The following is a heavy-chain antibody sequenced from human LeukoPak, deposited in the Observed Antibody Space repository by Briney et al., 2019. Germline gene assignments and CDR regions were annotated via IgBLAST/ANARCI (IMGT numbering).Heavy chain of an antibody. D-gene: IGHD3-3*01. CDR1: GGSIGSGSYY. CDR3: ASHPSFDFWGAFDI. V-gene: IGHV4-61*02. Sequence: PSGTLSLTCTVSGGSIGSGSYYWSWIRQPAGKGLEWIGRIYTSGSTNYNPSLKSRVTISVDTSKNQFSLKLSSVTAADTAVYYCASHPSFDFWGAFDIWGQGTMVTVSS. CDR2: IYTSGST. J-gene: IGHJ3*02.